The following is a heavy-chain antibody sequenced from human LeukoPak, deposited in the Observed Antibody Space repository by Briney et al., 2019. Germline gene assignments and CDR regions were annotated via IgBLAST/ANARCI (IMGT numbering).Heavy chain of an antibody. J-gene: IGHJ4*02. V-gene: IGHV3-11*01. D-gene: IGHD6-13*01. CDR1: GFTFSDYY. Sequence: GGSLRLSCAASGFTFSDYYMSWIRQAPGKGLEWVSYISSSGSTIYYADYVKGRFTISRDNAKNSLYLQMNSLRAEDTAVYYCARTESPGIAAAAFDYWGQGTLVTVSS. CDR3: ARTESPGIAAAAFDY. CDR2: ISSSGSTI.